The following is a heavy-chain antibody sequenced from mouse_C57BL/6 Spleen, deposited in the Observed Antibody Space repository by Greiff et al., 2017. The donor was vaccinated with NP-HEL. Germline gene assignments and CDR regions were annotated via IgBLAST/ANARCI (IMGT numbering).Heavy chain of an antibody. CDR2: IDPSDSYT. J-gene: IGHJ4*01. V-gene: IGHV1-69*01. D-gene: IGHD2-5*01. Sequence: QVQLQQPGAELVMPGASVKLSCKASGYTFTSYWMHWVKQRPGQGLEWIGEIDPSDSYTNYNQKFKGKSTLTVDKSSSTAYMQLSSLTSEDSAVYYCARIYYSNYVSAMDYWGQGTSVTVSS. CDR1: GYTFTSYW. CDR3: ARIYYSNYVSAMDY.